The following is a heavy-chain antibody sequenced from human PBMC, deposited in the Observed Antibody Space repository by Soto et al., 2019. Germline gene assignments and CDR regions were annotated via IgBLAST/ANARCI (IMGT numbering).Heavy chain of an antibody. D-gene: IGHD1-26*01. Sequence: VQLVESGGGLVQPGGSLRLSCAASGFTLSSHWMSWVRQAPGKGLEWVAVISHDGSNKYYADSVKGRFTISRDNSKNTLYLQMNSLRAEDTAVYYCARDLGGSPSPWFDPWGQGTLVTVSS. V-gene: IGHV3-30-3*01. CDR3: ARDLGGSPSPWFDP. CDR1: GFTLSSHW. CDR2: ISHDGSNK. J-gene: IGHJ5*02.